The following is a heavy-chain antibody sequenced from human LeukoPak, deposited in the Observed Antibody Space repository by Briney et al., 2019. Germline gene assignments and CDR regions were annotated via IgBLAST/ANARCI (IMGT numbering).Heavy chain of an antibody. J-gene: IGHJ4*02. V-gene: IGHV3-23*01. CDR1: GFTFSTFA. Sequence: GGSLRLSCAASGFTFSTFAMSWVRQAPGKGLEWVSTITTSDGNTYYADSVKGRFTVSRDNSKNTLFLQMNSLRAEDTAVYYCAKDGGLWVSAHWGDSWGRGTLVTVSS. CDR3: AKDGGLWVSAHWGDS. D-gene: IGHD7-27*01. CDR2: ITTSDGNT.